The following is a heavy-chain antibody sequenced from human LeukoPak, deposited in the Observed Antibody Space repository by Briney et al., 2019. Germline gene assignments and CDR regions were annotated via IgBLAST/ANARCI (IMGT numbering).Heavy chain of an antibody. Sequence: NPGGSLRLSCVTSGFTFSPYGMNWVRQAPGEGLEWVSSISGTSRYIYYADSVKGRFIISRDNAKNSLYLQMNSLRAEDTAVYYCVREEETGYKGYYFDSWGQGILVTVSS. CDR3: VREEETGYKGYYFDS. CDR1: GFTFSPYG. J-gene: IGHJ4*02. D-gene: IGHD1-14*01. CDR2: ISGTSRYI. V-gene: IGHV3-21*01.